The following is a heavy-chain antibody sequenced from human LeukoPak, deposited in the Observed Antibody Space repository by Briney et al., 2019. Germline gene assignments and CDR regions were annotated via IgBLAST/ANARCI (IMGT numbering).Heavy chain of an antibody. CDR1: GFTFRSYG. Sequence: GSLRLSCAASGFTFRSYGMHWVRQAPGKGLEWVAFIQSDGSIEYYADSVKGRFTISRDSSKNTLYMQMNRLRIEDTAVYYCAKDLLYFRTLVYFDYWGQGTLVTVSS. CDR3: AKDLLYFRTLVYFDY. CDR2: IQSDGSIE. V-gene: IGHV3-30*02. D-gene: IGHD3/OR15-3a*01. J-gene: IGHJ4*02.